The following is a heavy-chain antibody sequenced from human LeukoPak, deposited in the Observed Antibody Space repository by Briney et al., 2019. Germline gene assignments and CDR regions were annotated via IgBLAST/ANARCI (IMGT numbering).Heavy chain of an antibody. CDR3: ATSGRIKRDAFDI. Sequence: GRSQRLSCAASGFTFSSYGMHWVRQAPGKGLEWVAVISYDGSNKYYADSVKGRFTISRDNSKNTLYLQMNSLRAEDTAVYYCATSGRIKRDAFDIWGQGTMVTVSS. CDR1: GFTFSSYG. J-gene: IGHJ3*02. CDR2: ISYDGSNK. V-gene: IGHV3-30*03. D-gene: IGHD1-26*01.